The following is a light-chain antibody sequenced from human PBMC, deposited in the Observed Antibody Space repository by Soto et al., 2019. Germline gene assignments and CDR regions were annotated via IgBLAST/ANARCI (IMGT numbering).Light chain of an antibody. Sequence: QTVVTQEPSFSVSPGGTVTLTCALSSGSVSSNNYPSWYQQTPGQAPRTLIYSTNTRPSGVPDRFSGSILGNKAALTIPGAQADDESDYFCVLYMGSGVWVFGGGTKVTVL. J-gene: IGLJ3*02. CDR2: STN. CDR1: SGSVSSNNY. V-gene: IGLV8-61*01. CDR3: VLYMGSGVWV.